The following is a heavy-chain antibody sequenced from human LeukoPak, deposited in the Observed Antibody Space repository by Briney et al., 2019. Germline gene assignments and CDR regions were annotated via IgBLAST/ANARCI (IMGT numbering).Heavy chain of an antibody. CDR3: ARVMGRYCSSTSCYVDY. V-gene: IGHV3-48*03. Sequence: GGSLRLSCAASGFTFSSYEMNWVRQAPGKGLEWVSYISSSGSTIYYADSVKGRFTISRDNSKNTLYLQMNSLRAEDTAVYYCARVMGRYCSSTSCYVDYWGQGTLVTVSS. D-gene: IGHD2-2*01. CDR1: GFTFSSYE. CDR2: ISSSGSTI. J-gene: IGHJ4*02.